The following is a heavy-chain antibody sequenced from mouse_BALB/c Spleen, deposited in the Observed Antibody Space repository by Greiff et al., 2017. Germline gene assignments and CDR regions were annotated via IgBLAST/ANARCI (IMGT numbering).Heavy chain of an antibody. V-gene: IGHV1-9*01. D-gene: IGHD2-4*01. CDR2: ILPGSGST. CDR1: GYTFSSYW. Sequence: QVQLQQSGAELMKPGASVKISCKATGYTFSSYWIEWVKQRPGHGLEWIGEILPGSGSTNYNEKFKGKATFTADTSSNTAYMQLSSLTSEDSAVYYCAYIYYDYDGTRALNVWGAGTTVTVSS. CDR3: AYIYYDYDGTRALNV. J-gene: IGHJ1*01.